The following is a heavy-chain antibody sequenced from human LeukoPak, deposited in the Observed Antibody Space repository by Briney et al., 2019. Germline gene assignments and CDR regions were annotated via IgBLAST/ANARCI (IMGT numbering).Heavy chain of an antibody. CDR1: GFSFSNYA. Sequence: GRSLRLSCAASGFSFSNYAMHWVRQAPGKGLEWVAVISYDGGDKFYAGSVKGRFTFSRDNSKNTLYLQVNDLRPEDTAVYYCAKAGTPYYGAYYFDYWGQGTLVTVSS. D-gene: IGHD3-22*01. V-gene: IGHV3-30*18. CDR3: AKAGTPYYGAYYFDY. CDR2: ISYDGGDK. J-gene: IGHJ4*01.